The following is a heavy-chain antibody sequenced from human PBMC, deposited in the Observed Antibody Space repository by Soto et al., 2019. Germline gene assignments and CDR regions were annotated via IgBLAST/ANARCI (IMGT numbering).Heavy chain of an antibody. J-gene: IGHJ5*02. Sequence: SETLSLTCTVSGGSISSGGYYWSWIRQHPGKGLEWIGYIYYSGSTYYNPSLKSRVTISVDTSKNQFSLKLSSVTAADTAVYYCARYSNYEANWFDPWGQGTLVTVSS. CDR2: IYYSGST. CDR3: ARYSNYEANWFDP. D-gene: IGHD4-4*01. CDR1: GGSISSGGYY. V-gene: IGHV4-31*03.